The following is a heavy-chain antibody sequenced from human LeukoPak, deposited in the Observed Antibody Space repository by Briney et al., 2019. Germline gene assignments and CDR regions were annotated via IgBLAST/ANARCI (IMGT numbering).Heavy chain of an antibody. V-gene: IGHV4-4*07. D-gene: IGHD3-10*01. CDR1: GGSISSYY. Sequence: PSETLSLTCTVSGGSISSYYWSWIRQPAGKGLEWIGRIYTSGSTNYNPSLKSRVTMSVDTSKNQFSLKLSSVTAADTAVYYCARSPDITMVRGVIGEYYYYYYMDVWGKGTTVTISS. CDR3: ARSPDITMVRGVIGEYYYYYYMDV. CDR2: IYTSGST. J-gene: IGHJ6*03.